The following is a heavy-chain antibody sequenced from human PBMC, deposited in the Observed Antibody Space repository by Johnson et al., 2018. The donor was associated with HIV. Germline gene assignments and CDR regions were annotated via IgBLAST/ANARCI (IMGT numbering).Heavy chain of an antibody. J-gene: IGHJ3*02. CDR2: IRSKAYGGTT. Sequence: EVQLVESGGGLVQPGRSLRLSCTASGITFGDYAMTWFRQAPGKGLEWVSFIRSKAYGGTTEYAASLKGRFTISRDDSKSIAYLQMNSLRAEDTAVYYCARACRDGYTCDAFDIWGQGTMVTVSS. CDR3: ARACRDGYTCDAFDI. V-gene: IGHV3-49*03. CDR1: GITFGDYA. D-gene: IGHD5-24*01.